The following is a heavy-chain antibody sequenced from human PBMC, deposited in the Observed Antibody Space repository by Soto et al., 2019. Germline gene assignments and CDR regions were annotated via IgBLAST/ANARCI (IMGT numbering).Heavy chain of an antibody. Sequence: PGGSLRLSCAASGFTFSSYWMSWVRQAPGKGLKGVANIKQDGSEKYYVDSVKGRFTISRDNAKNSLYLQMNSLRAEDTAVYYCARDARDFGVVIYYYGMDVWGQGTTVTVSS. J-gene: IGHJ6*02. CDR2: IKQDGSEK. D-gene: IGHD3-3*01. CDR1: GFTFSSYW. CDR3: ARDARDFGVVIYYYGMDV. V-gene: IGHV3-7*03.